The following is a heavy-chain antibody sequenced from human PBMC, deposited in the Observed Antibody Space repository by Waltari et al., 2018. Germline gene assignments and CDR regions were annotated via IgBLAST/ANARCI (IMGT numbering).Heavy chain of an antibody. CDR1: GGSFSGYY. V-gene: IGHV4-34*01. Sequence: QVQLQQWGAGLLKPSETLSLTCAVYGGSFSGYYWRWLRQPPGKGREWIGEINHSGSTNYNPSLKSRVTISVDTSKNQFSLKLSSVTAADTAVYYCARVTRFGSSGYYFDYWGQGTLVTVSS. CDR3: ARVTRFGSSGYYFDY. D-gene: IGHD3-22*01. CDR2: INHSGST. J-gene: IGHJ4*02.